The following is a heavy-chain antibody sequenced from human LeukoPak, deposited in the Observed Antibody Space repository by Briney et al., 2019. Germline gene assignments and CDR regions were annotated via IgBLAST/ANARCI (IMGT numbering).Heavy chain of an antibody. CDR3: ARDGSARSLGN. CDR2: IDNGGST. J-gene: IGHJ4*02. Sequence: GGSLRLSCAASAFTVSSNYMSWGRQAPGRGLEWVSVIDNGGSTYYADSVKGRFTISRDNSKNTLYLQMNSLRAEDTAVYYCARDGSARSLGNWGQGTLVSVSS. D-gene: IGHD6-6*01. CDR1: AFTVSSNY. V-gene: IGHV3-53*01.